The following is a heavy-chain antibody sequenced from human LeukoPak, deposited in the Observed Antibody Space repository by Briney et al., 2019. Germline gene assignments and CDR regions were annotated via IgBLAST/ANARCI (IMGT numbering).Heavy chain of an antibody. J-gene: IGHJ4*02. CDR3: ARGNGEQQQTGDY. D-gene: IGHD6-13*01. V-gene: IGHV4-30-4*01. Sequence: PSQTLSLTCSVSGGSISSGDYYWTWIRQPPGKGLEWIGYVYYTGGTDYNPSLRSRVTLSVDTSKNQFSLKLTSVTAADAAVYYCARGNGEQQQTGDYWGQGTLVTVSS. CDR2: VYYTGGT. CDR1: GGSISSGDYY.